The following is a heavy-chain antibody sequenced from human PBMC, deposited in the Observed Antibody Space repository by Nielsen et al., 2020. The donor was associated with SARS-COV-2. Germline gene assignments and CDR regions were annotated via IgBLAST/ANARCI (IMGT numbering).Heavy chain of an antibody. CDR3: AKDGRGGSYYRDYYGMDV. Sequence: GGSLRLSCAASGFTFSSYAMSWVRQAPGKGLEWVSAISGSGSSTYYADSVKGRFTISRDNSKNTLYLQMNGLRAEDTAVYYCAKDGRGGSYYRDYYGMDVWGQGTTVTVSS. CDR1: GFTFSSYA. CDR2: ISGSGSST. D-gene: IGHD1-26*01. J-gene: IGHJ6*02. V-gene: IGHV3-23*01.